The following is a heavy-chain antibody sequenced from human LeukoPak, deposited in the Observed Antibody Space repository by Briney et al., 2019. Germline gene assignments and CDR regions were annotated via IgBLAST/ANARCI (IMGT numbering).Heavy chain of an antibody. CDR1: GYTFTSYD. V-gene: IGHV1-8*01. CDR3: ARVAVAGIYHYYYYMDV. Sequence: ASVKVSCKASGYTFTSYDINWVRQATGQGLEWMGWMNPNSGNTGYAQKFQGRVTMTRNTSISTAYMELSSLRSEDTAVYYCARVAVAGIYHYYYYMDVWGKGTTVTVSS. D-gene: IGHD6-19*01. CDR2: MNPNSGNT. J-gene: IGHJ6*03.